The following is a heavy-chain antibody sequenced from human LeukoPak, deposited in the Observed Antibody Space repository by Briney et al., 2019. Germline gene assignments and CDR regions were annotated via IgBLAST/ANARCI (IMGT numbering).Heavy chain of an antibody. D-gene: IGHD3-10*01. J-gene: IGHJ6*02. CDR1: GYTFTGYF. CDR2: INPNSGGT. V-gene: IGHV1-2*04. CDR3: ARWSYGSGRLGYYYYGMDV. Sequence: SVKDSSKASGYTFTGYFMHWVRQAPGQGLEWMGWINPNSGGTNYAQKFQGWVTMTRDTSISTAYMELSMLRSDDTAVYYCARWSYGSGRLGYYYYGMDVWGQGTTATVSS.